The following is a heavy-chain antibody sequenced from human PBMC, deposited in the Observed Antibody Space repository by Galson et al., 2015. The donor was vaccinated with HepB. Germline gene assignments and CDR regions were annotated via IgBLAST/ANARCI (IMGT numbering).Heavy chain of an antibody. Sequence: SLRLSCAASGFTVSNNYMSWVRQAQGKGLEWVSVIYSDVSPYYADSVKGRFTISRDNYSNTLYLQMNSLRAEDTAVYYCAKPRGFDYGYYLAYWGPGTLVTVSS. D-gene: IGHD4-17*01. CDR3: AKPRGFDYGYYLAY. CDR2: IYSDVSP. V-gene: IGHV3-53*01. CDR1: GFTVSNNY. J-gene: IGHJ4*02.